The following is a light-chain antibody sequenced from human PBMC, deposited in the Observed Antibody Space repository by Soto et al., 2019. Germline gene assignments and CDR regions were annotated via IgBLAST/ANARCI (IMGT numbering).Light chain of an antibody. Sequence: QSVLTQPPSVSGAPGQRVTISCTGSSSNIGAGYDVHWYQQLPGTAPKLLIYGNSNRPSGVPDRFSGSKSGTSASLAITGLQAEDEADYYCQSDDSSQSGNVVFGGGTKRTVL. CDR2: GNS. CDR3: QSDDSSQSGNVV. CDR1: SSNIGAGYD. V-gene: IGLV1-40*01. J-gene: IGLJ2*01.